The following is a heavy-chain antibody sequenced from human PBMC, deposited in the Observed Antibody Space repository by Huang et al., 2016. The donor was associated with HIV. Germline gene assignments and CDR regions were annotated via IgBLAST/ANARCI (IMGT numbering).Heavy chain of an antibody. D-gene: IGHD3-10*01. CDR2: ISYDGSNQ. J-gene: IGHJ4*02. V-gene: IGHV3-30*03. CDR3: ARGSAGVLWFGEM. CDR1: GFTFSSYA. Sequence: QERLVESGGGVVQPGRSLRLSCAASGFTFSSYAMHWVRQAPGKGVGWVAVISYDGSNQHYVDSVKGRFTISRDNSKKMLYLQRNSLRMGDTAVYYCARGSAGVLWFGEMWGQGTLVTVSS.